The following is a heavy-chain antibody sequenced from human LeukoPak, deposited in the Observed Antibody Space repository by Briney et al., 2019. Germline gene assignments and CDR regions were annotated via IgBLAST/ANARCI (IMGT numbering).Heavy chain of an antibody. J-gene: IGHJ4*02. V-gene: IGHV1-2*02. CDR3: VRENWYYDH. CDR1: GYTFTAYH. CDR2: IYPPTGGT. D-gene: IGHD3-16*01. Sequence: GASAKVSCKTSGYTFTAYHMHWVRQAPGQGLEFVGWIYPPTGGTVLAGKFQGRVTMTRDTSIAAAYMELSGLTFDDTAVYYCVRENWYYDHWGQGTLVTVSS.